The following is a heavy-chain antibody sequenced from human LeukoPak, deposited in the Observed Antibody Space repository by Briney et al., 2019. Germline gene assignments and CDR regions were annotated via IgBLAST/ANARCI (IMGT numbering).Heavy chain of an antibody. D-gene: IGHD5-18*01. Sequence: GGSLRLSCAASGFTVSSNYMSWVRQAPGKGLEWVSVIYSGGSTYYADSVKGRFTISRDNSKNTLYLQMNSLRAEDTAVYYRARERTAMVTGFDYWGQGTLVTVSS. J-gene: IGHJ4*02. V-gene: IGHV3-66*01. CDR2: IYSGGST. CDR3: ARERTAMVTGFDY. CDR1: GFTVSSNY.